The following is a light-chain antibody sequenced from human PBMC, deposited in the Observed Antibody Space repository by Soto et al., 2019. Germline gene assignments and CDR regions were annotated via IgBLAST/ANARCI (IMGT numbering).Light chain of an antibody. CDR2: KAS. CDR1: QSISSW. V-gene: IGKV1-5*03. J-gene: IGKJ5*01. Sequence: DIQMTQSPSTLSASVGDRVTITCRASQSISSWLAWYQQKPGKAPNLLIHKASTLESGVPSRFSGSGSGTEFTLTISSLQPDDFATYYCQHYDSYPLTFGKGTRL. CDR3: QHYDSYPLT.